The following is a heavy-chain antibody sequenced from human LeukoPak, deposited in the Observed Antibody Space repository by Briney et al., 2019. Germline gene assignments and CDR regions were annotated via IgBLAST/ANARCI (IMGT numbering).Heavy chain of an antibody. Sequence: SETLSLTRAVYGGSFSSYYWSWIRQPPGKGLEWIAYISDIGSINYNPSLKSRVTISLDTSKNQFYLKLSSVTAADTAVYYCAGHHPRNTVDFWGQGTLVTVSS. CDR2: ISDIGSI. D-gene: IGHD2-8*02. V-gene: IGHV4-59*08. CDR1: GGSFSSYY. J-gene: IGHJ4*02. CDR3: AGHHPRNTVDF.